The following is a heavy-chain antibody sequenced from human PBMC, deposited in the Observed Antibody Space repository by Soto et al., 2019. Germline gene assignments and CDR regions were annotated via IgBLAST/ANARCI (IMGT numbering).Heavy chain of an antibody. V-gene: IGHV4-30-2*01. Sequence: LSLTCAVSGGSISSGGYSWSWIRQPPGKGLEWIGYIYHSGSTYYNPSLKSRVTISVDRSKNQFSLNLSSVTAADTAVYYCARRELVYYYGMDVWGQGTTVTVSS. CDR2: IYHSGST. J-gene: IGHJ6*02. CDR3: ARRELVYYYGMDV. CDR1: GGSISSGGYS. D-gene: IGHD1-1*01.